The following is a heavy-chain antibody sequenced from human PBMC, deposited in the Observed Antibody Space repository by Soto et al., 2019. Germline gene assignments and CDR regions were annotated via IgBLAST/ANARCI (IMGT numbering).Heavy chain of an antibody. V-gene: IGHV1-2*02. Sequence: GASVKVSCKASGYTFTGYYMHWVRQAPGQGLEWMGWINPNSGGTNYAQKFQGRVTMTRDTSISTAYMELSRLRSDDTAVYYCAREGLDYLVYYYGMDVWGQGTTVTVSS. CDR3: AREGLDYLVYYYGMDV. D-gene: IGHD4-17*01. CDR1: GYTFTGYY. CDR2: INPNSGGT. J-gene: IGHJ6*02.